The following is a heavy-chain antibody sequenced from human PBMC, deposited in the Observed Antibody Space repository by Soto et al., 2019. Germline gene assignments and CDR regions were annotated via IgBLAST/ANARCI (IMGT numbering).Heavy chain of an antibody. Sequence: GGSLRLSCAASGFTFSDYYMSWIRQAPGKGLEWVSYISSSSSYTNYADSVKGRFTISRDNAKNSLYLQMNSLRAEDTAVYYCARATGRFGESFDYWGQGTLVTVSS. D-gene: IGHD3-10*01. CDR3: ARATGRFGESFDY. CDR2: ISSSSSYT. J-gene: IGHJ4*02. V-gene: IGHV3-11*05. CDR1: GFTFSDYY.